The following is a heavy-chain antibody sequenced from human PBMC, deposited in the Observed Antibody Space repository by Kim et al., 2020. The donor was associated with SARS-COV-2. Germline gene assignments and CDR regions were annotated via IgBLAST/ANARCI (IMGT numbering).Heavy chain of an antibody. V-gene: IGHV3-30*04. J-gene: IGHJ4*01. CDR1: GFTFSAHA. Sequence: GGSLRLSCAASGFTFSAHALHWVRQAPGKGLEWVAHIAYDGSRITYPDSVKGRFIISRDSTKSTLYLQMNSLRPEDTAVYYCLAEIGSRSFDHWGHGTLV. CDR2: IAYDGSRI. D-gene: IGHD3-10*01. CDR3: LAEIGSRSFDH.